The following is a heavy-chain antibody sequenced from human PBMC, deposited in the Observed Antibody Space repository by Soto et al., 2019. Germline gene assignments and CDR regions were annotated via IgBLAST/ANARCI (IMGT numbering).Heavy chain of an antibody. Sequence: GGSLRLSCAASGFTFSTYSMNWVRQAPGKGLEWVSYINSGSTTIYYADSVRGRFTISRDNAKNSLYLQMNSLRAEDTALYYCARYYAAFDIWGQGTMVTVSS. CDR1: GFTFSTYS. V-gene: IGHV3-48*01. CDR2: INSGSTTI. J-gene: IGHJ3*02. CDR3: ARYYAAFDI. D-gene: IGHD3-10*01.